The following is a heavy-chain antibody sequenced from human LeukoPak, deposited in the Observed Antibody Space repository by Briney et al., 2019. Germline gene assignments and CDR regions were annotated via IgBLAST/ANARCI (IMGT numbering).Heavy chain of an antibody. V-gene: IGHV4-59*12. CDR1: GGSISSYY. CDR3: ARTALRARSDY. CDR2: IYYSGST. Sequence: PSETLSLTCTVSGGSISSYYWSWIRQPPGKGLEWIGYIYYSGSTNYNPSLKSRVTISVDTSKNQFSLKLSSVTAADTAVYYCARTALRARSDYWGQGTLVTVSS. D-gene: IGHD3-10*01. J-gene: IGHJ4*02.